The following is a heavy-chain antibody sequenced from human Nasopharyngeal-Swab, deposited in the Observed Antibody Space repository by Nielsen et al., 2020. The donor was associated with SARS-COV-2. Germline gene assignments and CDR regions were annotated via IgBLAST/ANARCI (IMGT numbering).Heavy chain of an antibody. Sequence: GESLKISCTASGFSFNNYGMHRVRQAPGKGLEWVAVISYEGSKKFYAESVEGRFTISRDYSKSTLYLQMDSLRTEDTAMYYCAKANVLFWFGQFKNDGFDIWGQGTMVAVSS. CDR1: GFSFNNYG. CDR2: ISYEGSKK. D-gene: IGHD3-10*01. V-gene: IGHV3-30*18. CDR3: AKANVLFWFGQFKNDGFDI. J-gene: IGHJ3*02.